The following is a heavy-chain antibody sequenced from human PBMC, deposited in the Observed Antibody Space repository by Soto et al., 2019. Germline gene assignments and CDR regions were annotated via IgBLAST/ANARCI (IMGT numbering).Heavy chain of an antibody. CDR1: GFSLSTSGEG. Sequence: GSGPTLVNPTQTLTLTCTFSGFSLSTSGEGVGWIRQPPGKALEWLALIFWDDDKRYNSSLGSRLTITKATSKNQVVLTLTKMDPVDTATYYCAHRRDATVRVPAAISAWFDPWGQGTQVTVSS. CDR2: IFWDDDK. CDR3: AHRRDATVRVPAAISAWFDP. J-gene: IGHJ5*02. V-gene: IGHV2-5*02. D-gene: IGHD2-2*01.